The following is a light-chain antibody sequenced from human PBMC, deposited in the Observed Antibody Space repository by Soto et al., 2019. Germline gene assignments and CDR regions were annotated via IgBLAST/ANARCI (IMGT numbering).Light chain of an antibody. J-gene: IGKJ1*01. CDR1: HHIDAW. CDR2: GAS. CDR3: QHTFNSPPWT. Sequence: IQMTQSPSTLSASVGDRVTITCRASHHIDAWLAWYQQKPGKAPKVLISGASNLQSGVPSRFSGSGSGTDFTLTISSLQSEDFASYFCQHTFNSPPWTFGQGTKVDIK. V-gene: IGKV1-5*01.